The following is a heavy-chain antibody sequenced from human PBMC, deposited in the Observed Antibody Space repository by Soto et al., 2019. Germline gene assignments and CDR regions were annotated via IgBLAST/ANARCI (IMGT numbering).Heavy chain of an antibody. CDR3: ARWAVQGRRFSPPLDY. Sequence: QVQLQESGPGLVKPSQTLSLTCTVSGGSISSGGYYWSWIRQHPGKGLEWIGYIYYSGSTYYNPSLKSRVTLSVDTSKNQFSLKLSSVTAADTAVYYCARWAVQGRRFSPPLDYWGQGTLVTVSS. CDR1: GGSISSGGYY. J-gene: IGHJ4*02. CDR2: IYYSGST. V-gene: IGHV4-31*03. D-gene: IGHD1-26*01.